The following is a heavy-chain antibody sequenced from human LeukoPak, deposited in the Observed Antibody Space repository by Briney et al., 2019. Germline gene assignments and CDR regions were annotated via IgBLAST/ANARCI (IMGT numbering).Heavy chain of an antibody. V-gene: IGHV3-15*01. CDR2: IKSKANGETR. CDR1: GFTFSNAW. Sequence: GGTLRLSCAASGFTFSNAWMSWVRQAPGKGLEWVGLIKSKANGETRDYAAPVKGRFTISRDDSDNTLYLQMNSLKIEDTAVYYCTRGQVTHIYWGQGTVVTVSS. J-gene: IGHJ4*02. D-gene: IGHD2-21*02. CDR3: TRGQVTHIY.